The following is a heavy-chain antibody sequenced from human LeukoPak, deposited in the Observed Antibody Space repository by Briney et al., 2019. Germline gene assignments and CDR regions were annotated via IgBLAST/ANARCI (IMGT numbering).Heavy chain of an antibody. J-gene: IGHJ2*01. V-gene: IGHV4-59*01. D-gene: IGHD6-13*01. CDR2: IYYSGST. Sequence: PSETLSLTCTVSGDSISSYYWSWLRQPPGKGLEWVGYIYYSGSTNYNPSLKSRVTISVDTSKNQFSLKLSSVTAADTAVYYCARVTAAAGYYWYFDLWGRGTLVTVSS. CDR1: GDSISSYY. CDR3: ARVTAAAGYYWYFDL.